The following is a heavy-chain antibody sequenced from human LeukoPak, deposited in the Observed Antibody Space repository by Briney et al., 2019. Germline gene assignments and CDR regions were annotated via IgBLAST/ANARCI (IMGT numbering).Heavy chain of an antibody. V-gene: IGHV1-69*06. D-gene: IGHD2-2*01. Sequence: SVKVSCKASGGTFSSYAISWVRQAPGQGLEWMGGIIPIFGTANYAQKFQGRVTITADKSTSTAYMELSSLRSEDTAVYYCARVGSSSSYNWFDPWGQGTLVTVSS. CDR1: GGTFSSYA. CDR2: IIPIFGTA. J-gene: IGHJ5*02. CDR3: ARVGSSSSYNWFDP.